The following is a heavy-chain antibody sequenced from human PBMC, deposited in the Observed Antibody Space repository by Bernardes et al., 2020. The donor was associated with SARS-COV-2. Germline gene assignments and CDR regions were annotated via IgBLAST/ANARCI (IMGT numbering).Heavy chain of an antibody. D-gene: IGHD6-19*01. J-gene: IGHJ4*02. CDR1: DDAISSGSFY. Sequence: SETLSLTCAVSDDAISSGSFYWSWIRQPAGKGLEWVGRISASGSTNYNPSLKSRVTISVDTSKNQFSLKLTSVTAADTAVYYCARDGRISVPGTDYFDFLGQVSLVTVSS. V-gene: IGHV4-61*02. CDR2: ISASGST. CDR3: ARDGRISVPGTDYFDF.